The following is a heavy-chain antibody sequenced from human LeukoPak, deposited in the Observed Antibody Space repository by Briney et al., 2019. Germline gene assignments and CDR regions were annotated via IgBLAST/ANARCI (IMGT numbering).Heavy chain of an antibody. CDR1: GGSISTYY. Sequence: SETLSLTCTVSGGSISTYYWSWIRQPPGKGLEWIGYTYYNGRTNSNPSLQSRVTTSVDTSRNQFSLRLNSVTAADTAVYYCTRRTSSSFGAPFDPWGPGILVTVSS. V-gene: IGHV4-59*01. CDR2: TYYNGRT. CDR3: TRRTSSSFGAPFDP. J-gene: IGHJ5*02. D-gene: IGHD3-10*01.